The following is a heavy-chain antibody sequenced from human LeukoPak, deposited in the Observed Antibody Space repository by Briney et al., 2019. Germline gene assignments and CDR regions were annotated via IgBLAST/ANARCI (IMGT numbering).Heavy chain of an antibody. CDR1: GYTFTGYY. CDR2: INPNSGGT. CDR3: AKDRLSSRITIFGVAISSSEN. D-gene: IGHD3-3*01. V-gene: IGHV1-2*02. J-gene: IGHJ4*02. Sequence: ASVRVSCKASGYTFTGYYMHWVRQAPGQGLEWMGWINPNSGGTNYAQKFQGRVTMTRDTSISTAYMGLSRLRSDDTAVYYCAKDRLSSRITIFGVAISSSENWGQGTLVTVSS.